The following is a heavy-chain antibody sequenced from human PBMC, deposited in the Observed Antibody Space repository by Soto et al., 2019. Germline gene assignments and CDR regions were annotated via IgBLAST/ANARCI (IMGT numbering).Heavy chain of an antibody. D-gene: IGHD2-2*02. CDR2: ISGSGGST. V-gene: IGHV3-23*01. CDR3: ASTDIVVVPAAITPTFDY. CDR1: GFTFSSYA. J-gene: IGHJ4*02. Sequence: EVQLLESGGGLVQPGGSLRLSCAASGFTFSSYAMSWVRQAPGKGLEWVSAISGSGGSTYYADSVKGRFTISRDNSKNTLYLQMNSLRAEDTAVDYGASTDIVVVPAAITPTFDYWGQGTLVTVSS.